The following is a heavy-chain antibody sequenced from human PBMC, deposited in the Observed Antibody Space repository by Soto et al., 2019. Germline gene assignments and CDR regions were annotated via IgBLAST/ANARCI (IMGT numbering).Heavy chain of an antibody. D-gene: IGHD3-3*01. J-gene: IGHJ6*02. CDR2: ISGSGRNT. CDR3: AKGDFWSAYSYFYAMDV. CDR1: GLTFNIYA. V-gene: IGHV3-23*01. Sequence: GGSLRLSCTASGLTFNIYAMTWVRQAAGKGLEWVSSISGSGRNTYYADSVKGRFTISRDNSKNTLYLQMNSLRAEDTAIYYCAKGDFWSAYSYFYAMDVWGQGTTVTVSS.